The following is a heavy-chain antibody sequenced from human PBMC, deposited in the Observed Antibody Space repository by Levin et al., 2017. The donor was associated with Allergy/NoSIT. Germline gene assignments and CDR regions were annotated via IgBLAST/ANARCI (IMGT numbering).Heavy chain of an antibody. D-gene: IGHD4/OR15-4a*01. CDR3: ATNKVLYPMTHYKY. J-gene: IGHJ4*02. CDR1: GFTFSSYA. Sequence: PGGSLRLSCAASGFTFSSYAMSWVRQAPGKGLEWVSAISNSGSYTHYADSVKGRFTISRDNAKNSLYLQMNSLRSEDTAVYYCATNKVLYPMTHYKYWGQGTLVTVSS. V-gene: IGHV3-21*01. CDR2: ISNSGSYT.